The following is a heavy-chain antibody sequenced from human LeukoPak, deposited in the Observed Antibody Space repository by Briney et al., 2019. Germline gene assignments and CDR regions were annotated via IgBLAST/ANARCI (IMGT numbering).Heavy chain of an antibody. CDR2: NYYSAST. CDR1: GGSISSYY. Sequence: PSETLSLTCTVSGGSISSYYWSWIRQPPEKGLEWVGYNYYSASTTYNPSLKSRVTISVDTTKDQFSLKLRSVTAADTAVYYCARLGMNYYYGMDVWGQGTTVTVSS. J-gene: IGHJ6*02. D-gene: IGHD7-27*01. CDR3: ARLGMNYYYGMDV. V-gene: IGHV4-59*08.